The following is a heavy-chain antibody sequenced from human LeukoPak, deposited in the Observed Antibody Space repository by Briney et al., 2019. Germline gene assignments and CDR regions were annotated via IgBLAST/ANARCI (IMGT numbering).Heavy chain of an antibody. D-gene: IGHD3-22*01. CDR2: ISGSGGTT. J-gene: IGHJ4*02. CDR3: AKEASGEYYYDSSGYYPFDY. V-gene: IGHV3-23*01. CDR1: GFTFSSYA. Sequence: AGSLRLSYAASGFTFSSYAMSWVRQAPGKGLEWVSAISGSGGTTYYADSVKGRSTTSRDNSKNTLYLQMNSLRAEDTAVYYCAKEASGEYYYDSSGYYPFDYWGQGTLVTVSS.